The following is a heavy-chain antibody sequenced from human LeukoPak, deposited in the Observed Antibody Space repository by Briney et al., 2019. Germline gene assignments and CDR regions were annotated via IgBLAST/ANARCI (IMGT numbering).Heavy chain of an antibody. J-gene: IGHJ4*02. D-gene: IGHD5-12*01. V-gene: IGHV3-48*01. CDR1: GFTFSTYN. CDR3: ARDPWGGYSY. CDR2: ISSSSSTI. Sequence: GGSLRLSCAASGFTFSTYNMNWVRQAPGKGLEWVSYISSSSSTIYYADSVKGRFTISRDNAKNSLYLQMNSLRGEDTAVYFCARDPWGGYSYWGQGSLATVSS.